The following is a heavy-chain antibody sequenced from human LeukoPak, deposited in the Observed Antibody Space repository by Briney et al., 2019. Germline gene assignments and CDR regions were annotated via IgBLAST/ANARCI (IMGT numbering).Heavy chain of an antibody. J-gene: IGHJ4*02. V-gene: IGHV6-1*01. CDR3: ARGVAGSGFDY. CDR2: TYYRSKWSN. CDR1: GDSVSSNSAA. Sequence: SQTLSLTCAISGDSVSSNSAAWNWITQSPSRGLEWMGRTYYRSKWSNDYAVSVKSRITINPDTSKNQFSLQLNSVTPEDAAVYYCARGVAGSGFDYWGQGTLVTVSS. D-gene: IGHD6-19*01.